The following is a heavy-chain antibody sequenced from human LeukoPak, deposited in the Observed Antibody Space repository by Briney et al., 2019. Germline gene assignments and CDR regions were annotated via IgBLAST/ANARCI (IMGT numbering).Heavy chain of an antibody. J-gene: IGHJ4*02. CDR3: ARGSYIGITMIVVVIPFDY. CDR1: RYTFIDYY. D-gene: IGHD3-22*01. CDR2: INPNSGGT. Sequence: GASVKVSCKASRYTFIDYYIHWVRQAPGQGLEWMGWINPNSGGTNYAQKFQGRVTMTRDTSISTAYMELSRLRSDDTAVYYCARGSYIGITMIVVVIPFDYWGQGTLVTVSS. V-gene: IGHV1-2*02.